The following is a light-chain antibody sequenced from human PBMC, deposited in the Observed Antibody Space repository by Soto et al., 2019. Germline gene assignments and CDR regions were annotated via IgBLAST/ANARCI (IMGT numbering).Light chain of an antibody. J-gene: IGKJ5*01. CDR3: QQYNNWPLIT. CDR2: DAS. Sequence: DIQMTQSPSTLSASVGDRVTITCRASQSISSWLAWYQQKPGKAPKLLIYDASSLESGVPSRFSGSGSGTEFTLTISSLQSEDFAVYYCQQYNNWPLITFGQGTRLEI. V-gene: IGKV1-5*01. CDR1: QSISSW.